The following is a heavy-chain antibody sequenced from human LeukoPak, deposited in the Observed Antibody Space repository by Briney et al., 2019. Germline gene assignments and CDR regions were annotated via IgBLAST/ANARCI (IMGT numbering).Heavy chain of an antibody. J-gene: IGHJ4*02. CDR1: GFTFSSYG. D-gene: IGHD6-6*01. CDR2: ISYDGSNK. CDR3: ARTLIEYSVSSCYFDY. V-gene: IGHV3-30*03. Sequence: GGSLRLSCAASGFTFSSYGMSWVRQAPGKGLEWVAVISYDGSNKYYADSVKGRFTISRDNSKNTLYLQMNSLRAEDTAVYYCARTLIEYSVSSCYFDYWGQGALVTVSS.